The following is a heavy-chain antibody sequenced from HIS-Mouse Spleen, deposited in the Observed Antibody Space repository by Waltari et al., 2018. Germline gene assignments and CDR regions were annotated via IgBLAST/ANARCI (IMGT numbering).Heavy chain of an antibody. Sequence: QLQLQESGPGLVKPLETLSLTCTVSGVSISSSSYYWGWIRQPPGKGLEWIGSIYYSGSTYYNPSLKSRVTISVDTSKNQFSLKLSSVTAADTAVYYCARDRELYFDYWGQGTLVTVSS. D-gene: IGHD1-26*01. V-gene: IGHV4-39*07. J-gene: IGHJ4*02. CDR2: IYYSGST. CDR3: ARDRELYFDY. CDR1: GVSISSSSYY.